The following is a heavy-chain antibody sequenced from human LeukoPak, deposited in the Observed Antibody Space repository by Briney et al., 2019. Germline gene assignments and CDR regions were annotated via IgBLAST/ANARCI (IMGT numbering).Heavy chain of an antibody. CDR1: GGSISSSSYY. J-gene: IGHJ4*02. CDR2: IYYSGST. Sequence: PPETLSLTCTVSGGSISSSSYYWGWIRQPPGKGLEWIGSIYYSGSTYYNPSLKSRVTISVDTSKNQFSLRLSSVTAADTAVYYCARSDPDGGWIDYWGQGTLVTVSS. V-gene: IGHV4-39*07. CDR3: ARSDPDGGWIDY. D-gene: IGHD1-14*01.